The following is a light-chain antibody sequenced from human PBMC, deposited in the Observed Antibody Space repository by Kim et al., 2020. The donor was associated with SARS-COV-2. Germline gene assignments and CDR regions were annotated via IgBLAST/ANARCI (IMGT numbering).Light chain of an antibody. CDR2: VVT. V-gene: IGLV2-8*01. Sequence: PSVAISSMGTSSLVGCFKFVAWYQHHPGKAPEVIIYVVTKRPSGVPDRFSRSKSANTASLTVSGLQAEDEADYYCSSYAGSNTYGFGTGTKVTVL. J-gene: IGLJ1*01. CDR3: SSYAGSNTYG. CDR1: SSLVGCFKF.